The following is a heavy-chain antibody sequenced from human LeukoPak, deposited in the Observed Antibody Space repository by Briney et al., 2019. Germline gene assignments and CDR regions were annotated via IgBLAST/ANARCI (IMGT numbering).Heavy chain of an antibody. V-gene: IGHV3-23*01. Sequence: GGSLRLSCAASGFTFSSYAMTWVRQAPGQGLEWVSGISGSGDSTYYADSVKGRFTISRDNSKNTLYLQMNSLRAEDTAVYYCAKGSCRYCSSTSCYCYGMDVWGQGTTVTVSS. J-gene: IGHJ6*02. D-gene: IGHD2-2*01. CDR2: ISGSGDST. CDR1: GFTFSSYA. CDR3: AKGSCRYCSSTSCYCYGMDV.